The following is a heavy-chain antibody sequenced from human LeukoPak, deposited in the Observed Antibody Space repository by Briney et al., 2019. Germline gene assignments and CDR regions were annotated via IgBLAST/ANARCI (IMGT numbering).Heavy chain of an antibody. Sequence: TGGSLRLSCAASGFTFSSHALTWVRQAPGKGLEWVSGISGSGGSTYYADSVKGRFTISRDNSKNTLYLQMNSLRAEDTAVYYCAKDLNLHMDVWGQGTTVTVSS. V-gene: IGHV3-23*01. CDR3: AKDLNLHMDV. CDR1: GFTFSSHA. CDR2: ISGSGGST. J-gene: IGHJ6*02.